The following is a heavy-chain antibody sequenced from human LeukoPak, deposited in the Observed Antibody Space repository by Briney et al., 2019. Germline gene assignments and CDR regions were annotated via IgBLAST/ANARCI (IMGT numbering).Heavy chain of an antibody. CDR2: IDPSDSYT. V-gene: IGHV5-10-1*01. D-gene: IGHD2-15*01. J-gene: IGHJ6*02. CDR1: GYSFTSYW. CDR3: ARDGEVAYGMDV. Sequence: GESLKISCKGSGYSFTSYWISWVRQMPGKGLEWVGRIDPSDSYTNYSPSFQGHVTISADKSISTAYLQWSSLKASDTAMYYCARDGEVAYGMDVWGQGTTVTVSS.